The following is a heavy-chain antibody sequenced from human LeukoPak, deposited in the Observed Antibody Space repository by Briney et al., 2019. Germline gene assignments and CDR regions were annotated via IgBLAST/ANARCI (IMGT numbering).Heavy chain of an antibody. Sequence: SETLSLTCTVSGGSISSYYWSWIRQPPGKGLEWIGYIYYSGSTNYNPSLKSRVTISVDTSKNQFSLKLSSVTAADTAVYYCARAPISRIGWYFDLWGRGTLVTVSS. D-gene: IGHD3-9*01. J-gene: IGHJ2*01. V-gene: IGHV4-59*01. CDR1: GGSISSYY. CDR3: ARAPISRIGWYFDL. CDR2: IYYSGST.